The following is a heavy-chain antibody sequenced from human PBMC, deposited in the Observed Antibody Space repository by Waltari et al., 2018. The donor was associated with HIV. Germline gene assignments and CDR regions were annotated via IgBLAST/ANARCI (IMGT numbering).Heavy chain of an antibody. D-gene: IGHD1-1*01. CDR3: ATGQQVWETWSQLDY. Sequence: QVQLVESGGGVVQPGSSLTLSCAASGFTFRHYGMHWVRQATGKGLEWVAVSAFDGSNKDYADSVRGRFTISRDNSKKKVFLQMNSLRLDDSALYYCATGQQVWETWSQLDYWGQGTLVIVSS. J-gene: IGHJ4*02. CDR2: SAFDGSNK. CDR1: GFTFRHYG. V-gene: IGHV3-30*03.